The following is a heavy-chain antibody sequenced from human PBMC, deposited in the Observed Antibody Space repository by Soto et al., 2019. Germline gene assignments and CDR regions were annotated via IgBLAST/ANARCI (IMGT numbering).Heavy chain of an antibody. CDR1: GDTFTANY. D-gene: IGHD3-10*01. Sequence: QVQLLQSGAEVKKPGASVKVSCKASGDTFTANYIHWVRQAPGQGFEWMGWSNPKSGGTKYPHNVQGWDTMTRHTSLSRVYMTLTRLTSDDTAAYYCATAMAKGGGRAGFDYWGQGTL. V-gene: IGHV1-2*04. CDR3: ATAMAKGGGRAGFDY. CDR2: SNPKSGGT. J-gene: IGHJ4*02.